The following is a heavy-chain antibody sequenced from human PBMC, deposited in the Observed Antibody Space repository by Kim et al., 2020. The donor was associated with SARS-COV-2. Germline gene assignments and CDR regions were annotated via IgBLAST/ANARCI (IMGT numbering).Heavy chain of an antibody. V-gene: IGHV4-59*01. D-gene: IGHD1-26*01. CDR3: ARQVGATSPLGY. Sequence: SETLSLTCTVSGGSIGSFYWSWIRQPPGKGLEWIGYIHYSGTTNYNPSLESRVTISVDASKNQFSLKLTSVTAADTAVYYCARQVGATSPLGYWGQGTLV. CDR2: IHYSGTT. CDR1: GGSIGSFY. J-gene: IGHJ4*02.